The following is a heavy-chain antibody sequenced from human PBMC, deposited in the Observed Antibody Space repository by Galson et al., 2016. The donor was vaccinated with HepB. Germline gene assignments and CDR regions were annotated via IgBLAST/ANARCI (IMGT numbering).Heavy chain of an antibody. V-gene: IGHV3-7*03. CDR2: IKRDGSEK. CDR1: GFTFNSFW. CDR3: AVDTVTKSDY. J-gene: IGHJ4*02. Sequence: SLRLSCAASGFTFNSFWMSWVRQAPGKGLEWVANIKRDGSEKYYVDSVKGRFTISRDNAKNSVYLQMNSLRAEDTAIYYCAVDTVTKSDYWGQGTLVTVSS. D-gene: IGHD4-17*01.